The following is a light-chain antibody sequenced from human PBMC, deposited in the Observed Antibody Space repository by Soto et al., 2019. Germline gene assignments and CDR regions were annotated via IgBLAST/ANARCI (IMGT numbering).Light chain of an antibody. Sequence: DIQMTPSPSSLSASVGDRVTITCRASESIARHLNWYQQKPVKAPKLLIYAASSLQNGVPSRFRGCGSGTDFTLTISNLQPEDFATYYCQQSYSTLSITFGQGTRLEIK. CDR3: QQSYSTLSIT. CDR2: AAS. V-gene: IGKV1-39*01. CDR1: ESIARH. J-gene: IGKJ5*01.